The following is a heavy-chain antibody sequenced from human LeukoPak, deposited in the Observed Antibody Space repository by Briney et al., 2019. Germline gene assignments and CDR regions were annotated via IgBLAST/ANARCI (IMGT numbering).Heavy chain of an antibody. CDR2: IIPIFGTA. V-gene: IGHV1-69*13. CDR3: ATPGANFWSGYRPSYYYYGMDV. CDR1: GGTFSSYA. J-gene: IGHJ6*02. Sequence: GASVKVSCKASGGTFSSYAISRVRQAPGQGLEWMGGIIPIFGTANYAQKFQGGVTITADESTSTAYMELSSLRSEDTAVYYCATPGANFWSGYRPSYYYYGMDVWGQGTTVTVSS. D-gene: IGHD3-3*01.